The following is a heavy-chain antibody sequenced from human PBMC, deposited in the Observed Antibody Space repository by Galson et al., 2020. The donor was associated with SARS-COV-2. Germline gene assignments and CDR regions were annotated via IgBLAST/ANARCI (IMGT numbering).Heavy chain of an antibody. CDR3: ARDVATAAGTYYFDY. Sequence: GESLKISCKASGYLFTDFYIHWVRQAPGQGLEWMGWISPNSGGTNYAQKFQGRVTMTRDTSISTAYMDLSSLTDDDTALYYCARDVATAAGTYYFDYWGQGTLVTVS. CDR2: ISPNSGGT. D-gene: IGHD6-13*01. J-gene: IGHJ4*02. V-gene: IGHV1-2*02. CDR1: GYLFTDFY.